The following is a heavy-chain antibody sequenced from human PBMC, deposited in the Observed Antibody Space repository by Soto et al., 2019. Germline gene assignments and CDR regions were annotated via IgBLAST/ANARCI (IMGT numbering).Heavy chain of an antibody. CDR1: GYTFTSYG. Sequence: QVHLVQSGAEVKKPGASVKVSCKASGYTFTSYGITWVRQAPGQGLEWMGWISAHNGNTDYAQKPQGRVIVTRDTSTSTAYMELRSLRSDDTAGYYCARGRYGDYWGQGALVTVSS. V-gene: IGHV1-18*01. D-gene: IGHD1-1*01. CDR3: ARGRYGDY. J-gene: IGHJ4*02. CDR2: ISAHNGNT.